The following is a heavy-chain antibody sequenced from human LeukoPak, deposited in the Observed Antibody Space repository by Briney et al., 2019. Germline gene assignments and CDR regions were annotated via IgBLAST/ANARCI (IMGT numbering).Heavy chain of an antibody. CDR1: GGSFSGYY. J-gene: IGHJ4*02. Sequence: SETLSLTCAVYGGSFSGYYWSWIRQPPGKGLEWIGEINHSGSTNYNPSLKSRVTISVDTSKNQFSLKLSSVTAAGTAVYYCARGRIAAAGNWGQGTLVTVSS. CDR3: ARGRIAAAGN. V-gene: IGHV4-34*01. CDR2: INHSGST. D-gene: IGHD6-13*01.